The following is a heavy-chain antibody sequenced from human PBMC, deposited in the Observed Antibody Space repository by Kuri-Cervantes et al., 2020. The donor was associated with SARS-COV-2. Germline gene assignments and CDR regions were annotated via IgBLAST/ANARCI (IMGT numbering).Heavy chain of an antibody. CDR2: ISYDGSKK. CDR1: GFTFNNYD. D-gene: IGHD2-21*02. J-gene: IGHJ3*02. V-gene: IGHV3-30-3*01. CDR3: ARVRALCGGDCYSANDAFDI. Sequence: GESLKISCAASGFTFNNYDMYWVRQAPGKGLEWVAVISYDGSKKYYADSVKGRFTISRDNSKSTLYLPMYNLRAEDTAVYYCARVRALCGGDCYSANDAFDIWGQGTMVTVSS.